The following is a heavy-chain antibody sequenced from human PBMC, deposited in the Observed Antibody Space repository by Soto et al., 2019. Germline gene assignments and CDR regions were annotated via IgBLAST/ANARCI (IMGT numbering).Heavy chain of an antibody. J-gene: IGHJ4*02. CDR3: ARDPDTSSKIDY. CDR1: GFTFSGHY. V-gene: IGHV3-48*04. CDR2: IDNSNSPL. D-gene: IGHD2-2*01. Sequence: GGSLRLSCAASGFTFSGHYMSWVRQTPEKGLEWVAYIDNSNSPLYYGDSVRSRFTISRDNARNSLFLQMNSLRPEDTAVYFCARDPDTSSKIDYWGQGTLVTVSS.